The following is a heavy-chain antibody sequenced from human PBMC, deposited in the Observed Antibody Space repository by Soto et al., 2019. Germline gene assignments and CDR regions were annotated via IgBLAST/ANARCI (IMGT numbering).Heavy chain of an antibody. V-gene: IGHV1-2*02. Sequence: ASVKVSCKASGCTFTGYYLHWVRQAPGQGLEWMGWINPNSGGTKYAQKFQGRVTMTRDTSISTAYMELSRLTSDDTAVYYCARPSNAWYWSDPWGKGTLVTVSS. CDR1: GCTFTGYY. D-gene: IGHD6-19*01. CDR3: ARPSNAWYWSDP. CDR2: INPNSGGT. J-gene: IGHJ5*02.